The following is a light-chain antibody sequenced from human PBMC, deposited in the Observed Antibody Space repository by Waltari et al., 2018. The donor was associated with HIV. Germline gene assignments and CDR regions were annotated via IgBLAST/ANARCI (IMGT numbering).Light chain of an antibody. J-gene: IGLJ1*01. CDR3: SSYTSSSTYV. CDR2: DVS. Sequence: QSALTQPASVSGSPGQSIAISCTGTSSDVGGYNYVSWYQQHPGKVPKLRIFDVSNPPSGVSHRFSGSKSGNTASLTISGLQAEDEADYYCSSYTSSSTYVFGTGTKVTVL. CDR1: SSDVGGYNY. V-gene: IGLV2-14*03.